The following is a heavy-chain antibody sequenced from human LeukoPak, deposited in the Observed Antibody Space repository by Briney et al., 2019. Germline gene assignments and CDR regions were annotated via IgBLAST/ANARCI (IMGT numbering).Heavy chain of an antibody. CDR2: IYHTEST. Sequence: SQTLSLTCAVSGGSINSGGYSWSWIRQPPGKGLEWIGNIYHTESTYYNPSLKSRVIMSIDRSKNQFSLQLSSVTAADTAVYYCAREYYGAYTYRYFDLWGRGTLVSVSS. J-gene: IGHJ2*01. D-gene: IGHD4-17*01. CDR3: AREYYGAYTYRYFDL. V-gene: IGHV4-30-2*01. CDR1: GGSINSGGYS.